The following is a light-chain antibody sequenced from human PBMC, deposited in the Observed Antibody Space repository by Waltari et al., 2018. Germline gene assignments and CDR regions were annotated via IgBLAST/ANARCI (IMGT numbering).Light chain of an antibody. CDR3: SSYTSSSTWV. V-gene: IGLV2-14*01. Sequence: QSALTQPAPVSGSPGQSIRIPCPGPSSDVGLFNYVSWYQQHPGKAPKLMYYEVSNRPSGVSNRFAGSKADNTASLTISGLQAEDEADYYCSSYTSSSTWVFGGGTKLTVL. CDR2: EVS. J-gene: IGLJ3*02. CDR1: SSDVGLFNY.